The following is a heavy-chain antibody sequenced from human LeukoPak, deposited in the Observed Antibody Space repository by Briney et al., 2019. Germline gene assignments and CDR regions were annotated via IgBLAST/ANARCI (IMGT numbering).Heavy chain of an antibody. J-gene: IGHJ6*02. D-gene: IGHD6-19*01. V-gene: IGHV4-59*01. Sequence: SETLSLTCTVSGGSISSSYWSWVRQPPGEGLEWIGYIDNSGSTNYNPSLKSRGTISLDTPKSQFSLKLSSVTAADTAVYYCARAPLYSGGSGWSIYYFYAMDVWGQGTTVTVSS. CDR1: GGSISSSY. CDR2: IDNSGST. CDR3: ARAPLYSGGSGWSIYYFYAMDV.